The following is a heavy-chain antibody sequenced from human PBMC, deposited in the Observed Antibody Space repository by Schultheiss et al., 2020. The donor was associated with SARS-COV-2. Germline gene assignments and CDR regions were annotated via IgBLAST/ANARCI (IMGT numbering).Heavy chain of an antibody. J-gene: IGHJ4*02. V-gene: IGHV4-34*01. CDR3: ARYYYYDSSGFDY. CDR1: GGSFSAYY. CDR2: INHSGST. Sequence: SETLSLTCAVYGGSFSAYYWSWIRQPPGKGLEWIGEINHSGSTNYNPSLKSRVTISVDTSKNQFSLKLSSVTAADTAVYYCARYYYYDSSGFDYWGQGTLVTVSS. D-gene: IGHD3-22*01.